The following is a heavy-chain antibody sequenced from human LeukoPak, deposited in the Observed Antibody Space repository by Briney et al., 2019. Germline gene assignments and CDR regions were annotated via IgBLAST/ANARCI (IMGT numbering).Heavy chain of an antibody. J-gene: IGHJ5*02. D-gene: IGHD2-2*01. CDR3: AKGGYCSSTSCYPDWFDP. V-gene: IGHV3-23*01. Sequence: GGSLRLSRAASGFTFSSYAMSWVRQAPGKGLEWVSAISGSGGSTYYADSVKGRFTISRDNSKNTLYLQMNSLRAEDTAVYYCAKGGYCSSTSCYPDWFDPWGQGTLVTVSS. CDR1: GFTFSSYA. CDR2: ISGSGGST.